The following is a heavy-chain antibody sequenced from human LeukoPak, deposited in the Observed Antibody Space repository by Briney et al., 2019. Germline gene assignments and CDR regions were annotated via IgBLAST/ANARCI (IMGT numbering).Heavy chain of an antibody. V-gene: IGHV4-34*01. Sequence: SETLSLACAVYGGSFSGYYWSWIRQPPGKGLEWVGEINHSGSTNYNPSLKSRVTISVDTSKNQFSLKLSSVTAADTAAYYCARAGSLPFYCSGGSCYGPWWFDPWGQGTLVTVSS. D-gene: IGHD2-15*01. CDR2: INHSGST. CDR3: ARAGSLPFYCSGGSCYGPWWFDP. CDR1: GGSFSGYY. J-gene: IGHJ5*02.